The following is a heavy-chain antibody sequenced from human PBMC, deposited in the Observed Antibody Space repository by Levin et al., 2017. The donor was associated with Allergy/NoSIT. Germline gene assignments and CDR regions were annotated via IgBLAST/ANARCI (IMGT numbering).Heavy chain of an antibody. Sequence: GGSLRLSCAASGFTFSSYAMSWVRQAPGKGLEWVSAISGSGGSTYYADSVKGRFTISRDNSKNTLYLQMNSLRAEDTAVYYCAKLGYCSSTSCYGGYYFDYWGQGTLVTVSS. CDR3: AKLGYCSSTSCYGGYYFDY. CDR1: GFTFSSYA. CDR2: ISGSGGST. V-gene: IGHV3-23*01. J-gene: IGHJ4*02. D-gene: IGHD2-2*01.